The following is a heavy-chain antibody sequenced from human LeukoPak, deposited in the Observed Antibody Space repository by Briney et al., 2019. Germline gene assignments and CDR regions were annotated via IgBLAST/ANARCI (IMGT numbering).Heavy chain of an antibody. CDR3: ARSLYYDSSGTLGY. CDR1: GGSFSGYY. V-gene: IGHV4-59*10. J-gene: IGHJ4*02. Sequence: SETLSLTCAVYGGSFSGYYWSWIRQPAGKGLEWIGRIYTSGSTNYNPSLKSRVTMSVDTSKNQFSLKLSSVTAADTAVYYCARSLYYDSSGTLGYWGQGTLVTVSS. D-gene: IGHD3-22*01. CDR2: IYTSGST.